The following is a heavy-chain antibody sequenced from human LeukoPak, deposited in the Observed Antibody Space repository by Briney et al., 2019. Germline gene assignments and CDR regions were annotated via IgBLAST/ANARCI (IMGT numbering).Heavy chain of an antibody. CDR2: IYHSGNT. CDR1: GYSISSGYY. CDR3: ARDWGSSWSGNY. V-gene: IGHV4-38-2*02. Sequence: PSETLSLTCTVSGYSISSGYYWGWIRQPPGKELEWIGSIYHSGNTYHNPSLKSRVTISVDTSKNQFSLKLSSVTAADTAVYYCARDWGSSWSGNYWGQGILVTVSS. D-gene: IGHD6-13*01. J-gene: IGHJ4*02.